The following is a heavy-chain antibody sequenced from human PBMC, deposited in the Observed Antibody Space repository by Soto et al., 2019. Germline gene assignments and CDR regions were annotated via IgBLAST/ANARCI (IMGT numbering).Heavy chain of an antibody. CDR2: ISGSVGST. Sequence: PXVSLSLSCAASGSTFSSYSMSGVRQAPGKGLEWVSAISGSVGSTYYADSVKSRFTISRDNSKNTLYLQMNSLRAEDTAVYYCAKDDAHYYDSSGYYEYWGQGTLVTVSS. J-gene: IGHJ4*02. V-gene: IGHV3-23*01. CDR3: AKDDAHYYDSSGYYEY. D-gene: IGHD3-22*01. CDR1: GSTFSSYS.